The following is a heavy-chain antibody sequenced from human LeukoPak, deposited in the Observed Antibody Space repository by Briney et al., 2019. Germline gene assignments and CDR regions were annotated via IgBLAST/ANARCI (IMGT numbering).Heavy chain of an antibody. CDR2: MNPNSGNT. J-gene: IGHJ5*02. Sequence: SVKVSCKASGYTVTSYDINWVRQATGQGLEWMGWMNPNSGNTGYAQKFQGRVTMTRNTSITTAYMELSSLRSEDTAVYYCARGLSSSPRNWFDPWGQGTLVTLSS. CDR3: ARGLSSSPRNWFDP. CDR1: GYTVTSYD. D-gene: IGHD6-6*01. V-gene: IGHV1-8*01.